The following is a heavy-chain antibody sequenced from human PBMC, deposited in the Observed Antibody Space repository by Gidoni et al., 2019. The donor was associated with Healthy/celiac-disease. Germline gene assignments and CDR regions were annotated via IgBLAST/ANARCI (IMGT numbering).Heavy chain of an antibody. CDR3: ATTTMTIFGGVITDWFDP. CDR2: IIPIFGTA. D-gene: IGHD3-3*01. J-gene: IGHJ5*02. V-gene: IGHV1-69*06. CDR1: GGTFSRYA. Sequence: QVQLVQSGAEVQQPGPSVKVSCKASGGTFSRYAISGVRQAPGQGLEWMGGIIPIFGTANYAQKFQGRVTVTADKSTSTAYMELSSLRSEDTAVYCCATTTMTIFGGVITDWFDPWGQGTLVTVSS.